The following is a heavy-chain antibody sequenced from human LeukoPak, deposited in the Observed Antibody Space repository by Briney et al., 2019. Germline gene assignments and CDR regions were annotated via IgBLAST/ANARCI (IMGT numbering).Heavy chain of an antibody. D-gene: IGHD5-18*01. CDR2: ISYDGSNK. J-gene: IGHJ4*02. CDR1: GFTFSSYA. V-gene: IGHV3-30*04. CDR3: VHSYGFSYFDY. Sequence: KPGRSLRLSCAASGFTFSSYAMHWARQAPGKGLEWVAVISYDGSNKYYADSVKGRFTISRDNSKNTLYLQMNSLRAEDTAVYYCVHSYGFSYFDYWGQGTLVTVSS.